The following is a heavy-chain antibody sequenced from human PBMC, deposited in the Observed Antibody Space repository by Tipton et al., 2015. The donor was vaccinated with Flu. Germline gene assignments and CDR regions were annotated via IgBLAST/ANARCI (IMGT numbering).Heavy chain of an antibody. V-gene: IGHV4-59*01. D-gene: IGHD1-26*01. CDR3: ARQDYYDVALVDWFFDL. CDR1: GGSITGYY. CDR2: ISSSGDT. J-gene: IGHJ2*01. Sequence: TLSLTCTVSGGSITGYYWSWIRQAPGKGLECIGSISSSGDTYYNPSLKSRVSISVDTSKNQFSLKVLSVTAADTAVYYCARQDYYDVALVDWFFDLCGRGSLVAVSS.